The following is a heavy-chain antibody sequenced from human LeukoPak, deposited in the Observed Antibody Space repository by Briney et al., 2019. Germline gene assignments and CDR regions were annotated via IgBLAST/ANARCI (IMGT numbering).Heavy chain of an antibody. D-gene: IGHD6-19*01. CDR1: GFTFSSYW. J-gene: IGHJ4*02. Sequence: GGSLRLSCAASGFTFSSYWMHCVRHAPGKGLVWVSRINSDVSSTSYADSVKGRFTISRDSAKNTLYLQMNSLRAEDTAVYYCARSSGWDDYWGQGTLVTVSS. V-gene: IGHV3-74*01. CDR3: ARSSGWDDY. CDR2: INSDVSST.